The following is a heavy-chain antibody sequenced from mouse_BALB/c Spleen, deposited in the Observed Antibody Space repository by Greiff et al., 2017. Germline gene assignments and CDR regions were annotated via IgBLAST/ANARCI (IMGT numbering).Heavy chain of an antibody. V-gene: IGHV14-1*02. D-gene: IGHD2-4*01. CDR3: ASYDYDVDY. CDR2: IDPENGNT. Sequence: VQLQQSGAELVKPGALVKLSCKASGFNIKDYYMHWVKQRPEQGLEWIGWIDPENGNTIYDPKFQGKASITADTSSNTAYLQLSSLTSEDTAVYYCASYDYDVDYWGQGTTLTVSS. J-gene: IGHJ2*01. CDR1: GFNIKDYY.